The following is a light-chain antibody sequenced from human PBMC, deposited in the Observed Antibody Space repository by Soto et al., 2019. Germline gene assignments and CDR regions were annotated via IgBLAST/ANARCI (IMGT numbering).Light chain of an antibody. J-gene: IGLJ6*01. CDR2: EVN. CDR1: STDVGGYNY. CDR3: CSYGGRSNDV. V-gene: IGLV2-8*01. Sequence: QSALTQPPSASGSPGQSVTISCTGSSTDVGGYNYVSWYQRQPGKAPKLMIYEVNKRPSGVPDRFSGSKSGTSASLTVSGLPADDAADYYYCSYGGRSNDVFGSGTKLTVL.